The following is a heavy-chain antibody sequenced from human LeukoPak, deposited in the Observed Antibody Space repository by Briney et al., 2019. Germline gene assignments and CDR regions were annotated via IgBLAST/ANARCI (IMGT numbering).Heavy chain of an antibody. Sequence: GSRRLSCAVSGFTFSGYAMSWVRQAPGKGLEWVSTISGSGDYTYYADSVKGRFTISRDNSKNTLYLQMNSLRAEDTAVYYCAREGATIGFDYWGQGTLVTVSS. CDR1: GFTFSGYA. CDR2: ISGSGDYT. V-gene: IGHV3-23*01. D-gene: IGHD5-12*01. CDR3: AREGATIGFDY. J-gene: IGHJ4*02.